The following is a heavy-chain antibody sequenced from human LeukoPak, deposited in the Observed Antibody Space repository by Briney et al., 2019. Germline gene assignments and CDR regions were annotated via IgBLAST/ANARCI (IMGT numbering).Heavy chain of an antibody. J-gene: IGHJ4*02. CDR2: ISYAGRNK. CDR1: GFTFSDYA. CDR3: ARGNYYDTSGPSWY. D-gene: IGHD3-22*01. V-gene: IGHV3-30-3*01. Sequence: PGGSLRLSCAASGFTFSDYAMHWVRQAPGKGLEGVAIISYAGRNKYYADSVKGRFTVSRDNSKNTLYLQMNSLRADDTAVYYCARGNYYDTSGPSWYWGQGTLVTVSS.